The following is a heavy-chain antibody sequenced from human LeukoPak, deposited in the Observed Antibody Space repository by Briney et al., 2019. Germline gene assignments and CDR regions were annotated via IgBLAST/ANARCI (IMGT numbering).Heavy chain of an antibody. J-gene: IGHJ4*02. CDR2: ISVSGAYK. D-gene: IGHD2-2*01. Sequence: PGGSLRLSCAASGFTFRTYAMTWVRQAPGKGLEWVANISVSGAYKYYAHSVKGRFPISRAHSKHTLSLQMDNLRADATPVDYCAKGDCTDTSCQARLGLDCWGQGTLVTVSS. V-gene: IGHV3-23*01. CDR3: AKGDCTDTSCQARLGLDC. CDR1: GFTFRTYA.